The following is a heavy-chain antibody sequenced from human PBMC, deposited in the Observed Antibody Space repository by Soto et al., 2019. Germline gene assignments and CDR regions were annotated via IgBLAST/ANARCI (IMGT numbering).Heavy chain of an antibody. D-gene: IGHD7-27*01. J-gene: IGHJ4*02. CDR1: GFTFSSYA. V-gene: IGHV3-23*01. Sequence: GGSLRLSCAASGFTFSSYAMSWVRQAPGKGLEWVSAISGSGGSTYYADSVKGRFTISRDNSKNTLYLQMNSLRAEDMAVYYCAKDGLGILYYFDYWGQGTLVTVSS. CDR2: ISGSGGST. CDR3: AKDGLGILYYFDY.